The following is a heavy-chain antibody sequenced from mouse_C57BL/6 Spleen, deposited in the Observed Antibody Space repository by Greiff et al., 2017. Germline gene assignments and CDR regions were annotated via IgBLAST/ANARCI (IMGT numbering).Heavy chain of an antibody. J-gene: IGHJ1*03. CDR1: GYTFTSYW. CDR2: IHPNSGST. D-gene: IGHD1-1*01. CDR3: ARAKIYGGYFDV. V-gene: IGHV1-64*01. Sequence: QVQLQQPGAELVKPGASVKLSCKASGYTFTSYWMHWVKQRPGQGLEWIGMIHPNSGSTNYNEKFKSKATLTVDKSSSTAYMQLSSLTSEDSAVYYCARAKIYGGYFDVWGTGTTVTVSS.